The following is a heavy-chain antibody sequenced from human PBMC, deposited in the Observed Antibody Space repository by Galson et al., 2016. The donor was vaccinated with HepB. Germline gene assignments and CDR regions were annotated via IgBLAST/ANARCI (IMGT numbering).Heavy chain of an antibody. CDR3: VRDTNIVGVARY. CDR1: GFTFSSYS. V-gene: IGHV3-21*01. Sequence: SLRLSCAASGFTFSSYSMNWVRQAPGKGLEWVSSISSSSTYISYGDSVKGRFTTSRDDANKSVYLRMNSLRVEDTAVYYCVRDTNIVGVARYWGQGTLVTVSS. J-gene: IGHJ4*02. D-gene: IGHD1-26*01. CDR2: ISSSSTYI.